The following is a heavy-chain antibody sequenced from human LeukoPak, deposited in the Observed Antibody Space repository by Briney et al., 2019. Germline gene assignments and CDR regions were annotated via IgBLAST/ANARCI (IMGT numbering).Heavy chain of an antibody. V-gene: IGHV3-7*01. CDR2: IKQDGGDK. J-gene: IGHJ4*02. CDR3: ARHSNKYDYDSSGHYRGFDY. D-gene: IGHD3-22*01. Sequence: GGSVRLSCAASGFTFSFHWMSWVRQAPGKGLEWVANIKQDGGDKYYVDSVKGRFTISRDNSKNSLYLQMNSLRAEDTAVYFCARHSNKYDYDSSGHYRGFDYWGQGTLVSVSS. CDR1: GFTFSFHW.